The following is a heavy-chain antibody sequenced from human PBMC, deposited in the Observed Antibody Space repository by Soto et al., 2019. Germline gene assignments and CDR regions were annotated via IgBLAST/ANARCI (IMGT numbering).Heavy chain of an antibody. J-gene: IGHJ6*02. CDR2: INSDGSST. D-gene: IGHD6-19*01. Sequence: GSLRLSCAASGFTFSSYWMHWVRQAPGKGLVWVSRINSDGSSTSYADSVKGRFTISRDNAKNTLYLQMNSLRAEDTAVYYCLIAVHYYGMDVWGQGTTVNVS. CDR3: LIAVHYYGMDV. CDR1: GFTFSSYW. V-gene: IGHV3-74*01.